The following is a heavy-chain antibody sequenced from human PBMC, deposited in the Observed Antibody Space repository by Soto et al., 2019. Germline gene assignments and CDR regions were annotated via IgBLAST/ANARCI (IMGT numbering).Heavy chain of an antibody. J-gene: IGHJ4*02. CDR2: IYWDDDK. Sequence: QITLKESGPTLVEPTEALALTCSFSGFSLTKSPVGVVWFRQPPGKALEWLAVIYWDDDKRYNPSLKTRITLTKDTFRNQVALTMTDMEPKDTATYFCAHRLGGSSWNDGFFDFWGQGFPVTVS. CDR3: AHRLGGSSWNDGFFDF. V-gene: IGHV2-5*02. D-gene: IGHD1-1*01. CDR1: GFSLTKSPVG.